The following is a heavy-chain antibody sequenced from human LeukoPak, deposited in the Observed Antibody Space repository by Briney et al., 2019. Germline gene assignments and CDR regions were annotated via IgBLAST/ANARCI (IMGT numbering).Heavy chain of an antibody. CDR2: INPNSGGT. J-gene: IGHJ4*02. D-gene: IGHD6-6*01. Sequence: ASVKVSCKASGYTFTGHYMHWVRQAPGQGLEWMGRINPNSGGTNYAQKFQVRVTMTRDTSTTTAYVELSRLRSDDTAVYYCARDYDSSSSCDSWGQGTLVTVSS. CDR3: ARDYDSSSSCDS. V-gene: IGHV1-2*06. CDR1: GYTFTGHY.